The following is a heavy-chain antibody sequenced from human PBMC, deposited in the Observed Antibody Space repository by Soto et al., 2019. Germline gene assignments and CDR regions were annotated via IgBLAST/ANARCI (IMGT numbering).Heavy chain of an antibody. CDR2: IKSKTDGGTT. J-gene: IGHJ4*02. D-gene: IGHD4-17*01. CDR1: GFTFSNAW. Sequence: GGSLRLSCAASGFTFSNAWMNWVRQAPGKVLEWVRRIKSKTDGGTTDYAAPVKGRFTISGDDSINTLYLQMNSLKTDDTAVYYCTTGQAMTRGFDYWGQGALVTVSS. CDR3: TTGQAMTRGFDY. V-gene: IGHV3-15*07.